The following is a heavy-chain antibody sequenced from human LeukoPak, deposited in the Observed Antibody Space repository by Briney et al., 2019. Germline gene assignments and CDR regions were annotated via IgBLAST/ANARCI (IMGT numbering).Heavy chain of an antibody. CDR3: ARPNQWLVPYFFDS. J-gene: IGHJ4*02. D-gene: IGHD6-19*01. Sequence: SETLSLTCNVSGGSMSSYYWSWIRQSPGKGLEWIGNIYSSGGTNYNPSLKSRVTISIDTSTNQFSLKLTSVTPADAAVYYCARPNQWLVPYFFDSWGQGYMVTVSS. CDR2: IYSSGGT. CDR1: GGSMSSYY. V-gene: IGHV4-59*01.